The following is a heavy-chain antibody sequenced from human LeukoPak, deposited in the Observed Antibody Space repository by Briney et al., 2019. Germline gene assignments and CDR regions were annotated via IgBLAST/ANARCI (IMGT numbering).Heavy chain of an antibody. CDR3: AREGQLLWFGEPRDLFDY. V-gene: IGHV4-39*07. CDR2: IYYSGST. D-gene: IGHD3-10*01. J-gene: IGHJ4*02. Sequence: SETLSLTCTVSGGSISSSSYSWGWIRQPPGKGLEWIGSIYYSGSTYYNPSLKSRVTISVDTSKNQFSLKLSSVTAADTAVYYCAREGQLLWFGEPRDLFDYWGQGTLVTVSS. CDR1: GGSISSSSYS.